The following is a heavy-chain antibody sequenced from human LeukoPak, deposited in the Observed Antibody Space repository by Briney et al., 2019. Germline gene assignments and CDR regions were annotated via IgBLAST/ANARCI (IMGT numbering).Heavy chain of an antibody. Sequence: GGSLRLSCAASGFTFSDYYMSWIRQAPGKGLEWVSYISSSGSTIYYADSVKGRFTISRDNSKNTLYLQMNSLRAEDTAVYYCAKENQLLHDAFDIWGQGAMVTVSS. D-gene: IGHD2-2*01. CDR1: GFTFSDYY. V-gene: IGHV3-11*01. CDR2: ISSSGSTI. J-gene: IGHJ3*02. CDR3: AKENQLLHDAFDI.